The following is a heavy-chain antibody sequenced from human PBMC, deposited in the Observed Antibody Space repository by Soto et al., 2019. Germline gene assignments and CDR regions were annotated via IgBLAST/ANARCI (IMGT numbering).Heavy chain of an antibody. CDR3: ARVPGYSSSWYEDAFDI. V-gene: IGHV4-61*01. CDR1: GGSVSSCYYY. J-gene: IGHJ3*02. Sequence: PSETLSLTCTVSGGSVSSCYYYWSWIRQPPGKGLEWIGCIYYSGSTNYNPSLKSRVAISVDTSKNQFSMKLSSVTAADTAVYYCARVPGYSSSWYEDAFDIWGQGTMVTVSS. D-gene: IGHD6-13*01. CDR2: IYYSGST.